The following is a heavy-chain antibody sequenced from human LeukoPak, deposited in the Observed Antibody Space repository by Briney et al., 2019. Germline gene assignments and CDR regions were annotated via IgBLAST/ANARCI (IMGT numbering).Heavy chain of an antibody. J-gene: IGHJ4*02. V-gene: IGHV3-30*02. D-gene: IGHD4-17*01. CDR2: IRFDGSNK. Sequence: GGSLRLSCAASGFTFSSYGMHWLRQARGKGVEGVAFIRFDGSNKYYADSVRGGSTISSDNSNQTLYVQMNRLPDEDRAVCYFPKDLTTGTAQGDYWGQGTQVTGSS. CDR3: PKDLTTGTAQGDY. CDR1: GFTFSSYG.